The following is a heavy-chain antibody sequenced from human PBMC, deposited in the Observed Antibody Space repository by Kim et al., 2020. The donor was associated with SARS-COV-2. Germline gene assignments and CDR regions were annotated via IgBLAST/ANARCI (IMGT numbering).Heavy chain of an antibody. CDR3: TTHGDFGVVTTAY. CDR2: IKSKTDGGTT. Sequence: GGSLRLSCAASGFTFSNAWMSWVRQAPGKGLEWVGRIKSKTDGGTTDYAAPVKGRFTISRDDSKNTLYPQMNSLKTEDTAVYYCTTHGDFGVVTTAYWGQGTLVTVSS. D-gene: IGHD3-3*01. J-gene: IGHJ4*02. V-gene: IGHV3-15*01. CDR1: GFTFSNAW.